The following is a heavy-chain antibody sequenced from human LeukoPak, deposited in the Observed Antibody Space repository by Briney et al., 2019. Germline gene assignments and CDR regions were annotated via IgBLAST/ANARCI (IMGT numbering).Heavy chain of an antibody. J-gene: IGHJ4*02. CDR3: AKVPLYAFWSGYDY. CDR2: ISGSGGST. V-gene: IGHV3-23*01. D-gene: IGHD3-3*01. Sequence: PGGSLRLSCAASGFTFSSYAMSWVRQAPGKGLEWVSAISGSGGSTYYADSVKGRFTISRDNSKNTLYLQMNSLRAEDTAVYYCAKVPLYAFWSGYDYWGQGTLVTVSS. CDR1: GFTFSSYA.